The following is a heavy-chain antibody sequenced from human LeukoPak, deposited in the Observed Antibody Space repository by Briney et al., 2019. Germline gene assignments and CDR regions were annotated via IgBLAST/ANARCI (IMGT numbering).Heavy chain of an antibody. Sequence: PSETLSLTCAVYGGSFSGYYWSWIRQPPGKGLEWIGEINHSGSTNYNPSLKSRVTISVDTSKNQFSLKLSSVTAADTAVYYCARAITYYYGSGSYRFDYWGQGTLVTVSS. CDR1: GGSFSGYY. CDR2: INHSGST. CDR3: ARAITYYYGSGSYRFDY. J-gene: IGHJ4*02. V-gene: IGHV4-34*01. D-gene: IGHD3-10*01.